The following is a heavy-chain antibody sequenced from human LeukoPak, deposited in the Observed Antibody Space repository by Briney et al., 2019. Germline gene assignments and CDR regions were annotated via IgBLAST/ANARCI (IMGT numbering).Heavy chain of an antibody. J-gene: IGHJ6*02. V-gene: IGHV3-7*03. CDR2: VNRDGSET. Sequence: GGSLRLSCAASGFALSSHWMTWVRQVPGRGPEWVANVNRDGSETYYLDSVKGRLTISKDNAKNSLYLQMNSLSAEDTALYHCARNNGMDVWGQGTTVIVSS. CDR3: ARNNGMDV. CDR1: GFALSSHW.